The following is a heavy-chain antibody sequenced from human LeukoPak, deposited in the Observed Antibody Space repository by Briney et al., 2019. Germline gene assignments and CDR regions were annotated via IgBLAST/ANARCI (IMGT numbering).Heavy chain of an antibody. CDR2: INPDGSGT. CDR1: GFTLRNYW. Sequence: GGSLRLSCEASGFTLRNYWMHWVRQAPGEGLVWVSRINPDGSGTDYADSVKGRFTISRDNTKNTVDLQMNSLRAEDTAVYYCARDFEAPSNCWGQGTLVTVSS. J-gene: IGHJ4*02. D-gene: IGHD3-9*01. CDR3: ARDFEAPSNC. V-gene: IGHV3-74*01.